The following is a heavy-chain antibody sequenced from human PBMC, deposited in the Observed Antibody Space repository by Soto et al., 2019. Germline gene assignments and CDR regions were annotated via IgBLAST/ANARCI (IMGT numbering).Heavy chain of an antibody. Sequence: PGESLKISCKGSGYTFTSYWISWVRQMPGKGLEWMGRIDASDSYSTYSPPFQGHVTISADKSISTAYLQWSSLKASDTAIYYCARHEPLMEWNQPQDRFDPWGQGTQVTVSS. J-gene: IGHJ5*02. D-gene: IGHD1-1*01. V-gene: IGHV5-10-1*01. CDR3: ARHEPLMEWNQPQDRFDP. CDR2: IDASDSYS. CDR1: GYTFTSYW.